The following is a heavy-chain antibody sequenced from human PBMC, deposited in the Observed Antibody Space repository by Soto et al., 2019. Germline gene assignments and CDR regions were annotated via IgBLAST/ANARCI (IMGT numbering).Heavy chain of an antibody. CDR3: ASIRPYYDILTGYYGDWFDP. J-gene: IGHJ5*02. CDR2: INHSGST. D-gene: IGHD3-9*01. CDR1: GGSFSGYY. Sequence: SETLSLTCAVYGGSFSGYYWSWIRQPPGKGLEWIGEINHSGSTNYNPSLKSRVTISVDTSKNQFSLKLSSVTAADTAEYYCASIRPYYDILTGYYGDWFDPWGQGTLVTVSS. V-gene: IGHV4-34*01.